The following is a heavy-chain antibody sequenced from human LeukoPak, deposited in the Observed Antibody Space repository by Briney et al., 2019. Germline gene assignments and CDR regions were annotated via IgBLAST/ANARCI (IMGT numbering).Heavy chain of an antibody. CDR3: AKASAMIVVVSKHFDY. CDR1: GFTFSSYA. J-gene: IGHJ4*02. CDR2: ISGSGGST. D-gene: IGHD3-22*01. V-gene: IGHV3-23*01. Sequence: GGSLRLSCAASGFTFSSYAMSWVRQAPGKGLEGVSAISGSGGSTYYADSVKGRFTISRDNSKNTLSLQMNSLRAEDTAVYYCAKASAMIVVVSKHFDYWGQGTLVTVSS.